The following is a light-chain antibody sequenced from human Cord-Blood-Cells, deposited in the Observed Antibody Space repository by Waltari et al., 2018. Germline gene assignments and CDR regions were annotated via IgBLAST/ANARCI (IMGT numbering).Light chain of an antibody. CDR3: SSYTSSSTLV. CDR2: DVS. V-gene: IGLV2-14*01. CDR1: SSDVGGYNY. Sequence: QSALTQPASVSGSPGQSITISCTGTSSDVGGYNYVSWSQQHPGKATKLMIYDVSNRPAGVSNRFSGSKSGNTASLTISGLQAEDEADYYCSSYTSSSTLVFGGGTKLTVL. J-gene: IGLJ2*01.